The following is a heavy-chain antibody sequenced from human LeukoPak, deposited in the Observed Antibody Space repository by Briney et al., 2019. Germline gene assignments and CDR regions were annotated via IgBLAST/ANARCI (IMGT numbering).Heavy chain of an antibody. V-gene: IGHV1-8*01. D-gene: IGHD4-17*01. J-gene: IGHJ6*03. CDR3: ARSGYGDSGPYYYYMDV. Sequence: ASVKVSCKASGYTFTNHDINWVRQATGQGLEWMGWMNSKSGDTGYAQRFQGRVTMTEDTSTDTAYMELSSLRSEDTAVYYCARSGYGDSGPYYYYMDVWGKGTTVTVSS. CDR2: MNSKSGDT. CDR1: GYTFTNHD.